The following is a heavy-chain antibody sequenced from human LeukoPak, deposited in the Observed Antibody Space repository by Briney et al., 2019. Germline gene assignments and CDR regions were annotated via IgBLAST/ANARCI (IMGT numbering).Heavy chain of an antibody. V-gene: IGHV3-21*01. D-gene: IGHD2-2*02. CDR2: ISSSSSYI. Sequence: PGGSLRLSCAASGFTFSSYSMNWVRQAPGKGLEWVSSISSSSSYIYYADSVKGRFTISRDNAKNSLYLQMNSLRAEDTAVYYCARTYCSSTSCYTVWFDPWGKGTLVTVSS. J-gene: IGHJ5*02. CDR3: ARTYCSSTSCYTVWFDP. CDR1: GFTFSSYS.